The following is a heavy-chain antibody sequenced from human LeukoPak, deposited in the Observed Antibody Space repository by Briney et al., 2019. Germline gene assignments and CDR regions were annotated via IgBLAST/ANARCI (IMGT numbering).Heavy chain of an antibody. J-gene: IGHJ4*02. CDR3: ARLYTSSSPFDY. CDR1: GFTFSSYN. Sequence: PGGSLRLSCAASGFTFSSYNMNWVRQAPGKGLEWVSSISSSSSYIYYADSVKGRFTISRDNAKNSLYLLMNSLRAEDTAVYYCARLYTSSSPFDYWGQGSLVTVSS. D-gene: IGHD6-6*01. V-gene: IGHV3-21*01. CDR2: ISSSSSYI.